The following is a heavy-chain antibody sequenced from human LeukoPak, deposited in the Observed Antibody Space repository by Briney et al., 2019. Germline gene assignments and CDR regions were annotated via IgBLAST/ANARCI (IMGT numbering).Heavy chain of an antibody. CDR2: IRSKANSYAT. CDR1: GFTFSGSA. J-gene: IGHJ4*02. CDR3: TTLRIYCSGGSCEIDY. Sequence: GGSLRLSCAASGFTFSGSAMHWVRQASGKGLEWVGRIRSKANSYATAYAASVKGRFTISRDDSKNTAYLQMNSLKTEDTAVYYCTTLRIYCSGGSCEIDYWGQGTLVTVSS. V-gene: IGHV3-73*01. D-gene: IGHD2-15*01.